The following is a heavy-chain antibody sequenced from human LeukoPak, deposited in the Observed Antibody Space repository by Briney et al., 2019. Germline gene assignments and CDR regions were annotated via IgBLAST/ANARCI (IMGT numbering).Heavy chain of an antibody. J-gene: IGHJ4*02. D-gene: IGHD2-2*01. V-gene: IGHV4-4*02. CDR1: NGSIFSSNW. Sequence: PSGTLSLTCAVSNGSIFSSNWWSWVRQPPGKGLEWIGQIFHSGSTSYSPSLKSRVTISVDKSKNQFSLRLTSVTAADTAVYYCARSPTKRVPEDYWGQGTLVTVSS. CDR2: IFHSGST. CDR3: ARSPTKRVPEDY.